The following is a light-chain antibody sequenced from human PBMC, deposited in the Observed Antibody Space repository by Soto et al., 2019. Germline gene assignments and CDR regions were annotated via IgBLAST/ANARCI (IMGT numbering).Light chain of an antibody. CDR2: NNN. J-gene: IGLJ3*02. Sequence: QSVVTQPPSVSGTPGQRVTISCSGSSSNIVSNWVYWYQQLPGTAPKLLIYNNNKRPSGVPDRFSGSKSGTSASLAITGLRYDDEADYYCATSDGDLYTPVIGGGTKLTVL. V-gene: IGLV1-47*02. CDR3: ATSDGDLYTPV. CDR1: SSNIVSNW.